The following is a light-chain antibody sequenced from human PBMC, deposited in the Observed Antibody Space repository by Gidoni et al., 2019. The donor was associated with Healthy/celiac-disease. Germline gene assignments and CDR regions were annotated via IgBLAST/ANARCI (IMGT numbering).Light chain of an antibody. CDR1: SGYSNYK. CDR2: VGTGGIVG. CDR3: GADHGSGSNFVVV. V-gene: IGLV9-49*01. J-gene: IGLJ2*01. Sequence: QPVLTQPPSASASLGASATPTRTLSSGYSNYKVDWYQQRPGKGPRFVMRVGTGGIVGSKGDGIPDRFSVLGSGLNRYLTIKNIQEEDESDYHCGADHGSGSNFVVVFGGGTKLTVL.